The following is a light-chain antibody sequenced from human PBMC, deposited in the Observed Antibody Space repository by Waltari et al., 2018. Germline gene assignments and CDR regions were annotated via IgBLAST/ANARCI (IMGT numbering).Light chain of an antibody. CDR3: LQDYDYPWT. CDR2: GAT. V-gene: IGKV1-6*01. J-gene: IGKJ1*01. Sequence: AIQMTQSPSSLSASVGDRVTITCRASQGIRNDLRWYQQKPGTAPKLLIDGATSLQGGVPSRFSGSGSGREFTLTINSLQPEDLATYYCLQDYDYPWTFGQGTKVEIK. CDR1: QGIRND.